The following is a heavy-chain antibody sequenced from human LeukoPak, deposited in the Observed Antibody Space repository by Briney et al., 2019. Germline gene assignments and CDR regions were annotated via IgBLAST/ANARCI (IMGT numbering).Heavy chain of an antibody. J-gene: IGHJ6*02. CDR3: ARVVVVAATGRDYYYYGMDV. CDR2: IYYSGST. V-gene: IGHV4-59*01. CDR1: GGSISSYY. Sequence: SETLSLTCTVSGGSISSYYWSWIRQPPGKGLEWIGYIYYSGSTNYNPSLKSRVTISVDTSKNQFSLKLGSVTAADTAVYYCARVVVVAATGRDYYYYGMDVWGQGTTVTVSS. D-gene: IGHD2-15*01.